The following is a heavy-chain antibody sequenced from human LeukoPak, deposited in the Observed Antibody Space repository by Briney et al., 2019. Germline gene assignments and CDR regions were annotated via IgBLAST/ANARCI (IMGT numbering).Heavy chain of an antibody. D-gene: IGHD3-9*01. Sequence: GGSPRLSCAASGITVSSNYMSWVRQAPGRGLDWVSVIYSGGAIYYADSVEGRFTISRDNSKNTLYLQMNSLRAEDAAVYFCARDDSVVTGYHYFDYWGQGTLVTVSS. CDR3: ARDDSVVTGYHYFDY. V-gene: IGHV3-66*01. CDR1: GITVSSNY. J-gene: IGHJ4*02. CDR2: IYSGGAI.